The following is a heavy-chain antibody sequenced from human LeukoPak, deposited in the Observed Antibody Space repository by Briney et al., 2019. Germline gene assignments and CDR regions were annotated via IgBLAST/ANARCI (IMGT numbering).Heavy chain of an antibody. J-gene: IGHJ6*03. CDR1: RFTFSSYS. CDR3: AKDQERGSSWLYYYMDV. Sequence: GGSLRLSCAASRFTFSSYSMNWVRQAPGKGLEWVSAISGSGGSTYYADSVKGRFTISRDNSKNTLYLQMNSLRAEDTAVYYCAKDQERGSSWLYYYMDVWGKGTTVTVSS. CDR2: ISGSGGST. D-gene: IGHD6-13*01. V-gene: IGHV3-23*01.